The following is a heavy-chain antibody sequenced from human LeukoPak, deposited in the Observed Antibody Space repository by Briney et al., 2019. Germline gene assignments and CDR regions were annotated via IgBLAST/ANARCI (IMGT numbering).Heavy chain of an antibody. D-gene: IGHD3-22*01. Sequence: QPGGSLRLSCAASGFTFSSYAMSWVRQAPGKGLEWVSAISGSGGSTYYADSVKARFTISRDNSKNTLYLQMNSLRAEDTAVYYCAKTYYYDSSGYLPFDYWGQGTLVTVSS. CDR2: ISGSGGST. CDR1: GFTFSSYA. CDR3: AKTYYYDSSGYLPFDY. V-gene: IGHV3-23*01. J-gene: IGHJ4*02.